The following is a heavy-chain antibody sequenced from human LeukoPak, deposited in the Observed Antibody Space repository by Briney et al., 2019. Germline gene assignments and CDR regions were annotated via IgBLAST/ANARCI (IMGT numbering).Heavy chain of an antibody. D-gene: IGHD3-10*01. V-gene: IGHV4-59*01. CDR1: GGSINNYY. CDR3: ARTYYYGSGRYFDC. Sequence: SETLSLTCTVSGGSINNYYWSWIRQPPRKGLEWIGYIYHSGSTTYNPSLKSRVTVSVDTSKNQFSLKLSSVTAADTAIYYCARTYYYGSGRYFDCWGQGTLVTVSS. CDR2: IYHSGST. J-gene: IGHJ4*02.